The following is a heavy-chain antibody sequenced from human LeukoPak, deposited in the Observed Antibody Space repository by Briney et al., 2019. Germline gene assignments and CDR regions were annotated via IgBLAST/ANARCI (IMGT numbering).Heavy chain of an antibody. J-gene: IGHJ2*01. D-gene: IGHD2/OR15-2a*01. CDR3: AKGLALSYWYLDL. CDR2: ISGSGGST. V-gene: IGHV3-23*01. Sequence: PGGSLRLSCAASGFTFATYAMSWVRQAPGKGLEWVAAISGSGGSTYYVDSVKGRFTISRDNSKNMLYLQVNSLRAEDTAVYYCAKGLALSYWYLDLWGRGTLVTVSS. CDR1: GFTFATYA.